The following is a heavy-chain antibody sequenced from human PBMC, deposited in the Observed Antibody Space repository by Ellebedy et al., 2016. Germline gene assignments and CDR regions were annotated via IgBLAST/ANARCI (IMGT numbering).Heavy chain of an antibody. J-gene: IGHJ4*02. CDR3: ARLDSDSSGWDFDY. CDR1: GYSFTTYW. Sequence: GESLKISCKGSGYSFTTYWISWVRQMPGKGLEWMGRVDPSDSYSNYSPSFQGHVTISTDKSITTAYLQWSSLKASDTAMYYCARLDSDSSGWDFDYWGQGTLVTVSS. D-gene: IGHD6-19*01. CDR2: VDPSDSYS. V-gene: IGHV5-10-1*01.